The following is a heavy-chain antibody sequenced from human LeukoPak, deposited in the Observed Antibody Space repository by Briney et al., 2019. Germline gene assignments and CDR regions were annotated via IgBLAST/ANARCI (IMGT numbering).Heavy chain of an antibody. J-gene: IGHJ4*02. CDR1: GYIFTSYG. CDR3: ARGDPPQGLY. CDR2: ISAYNGNT. D-gene: IGHD3-16*01. Sequence: ASVKVSCKASGYIFTSYGISWVRQAPGQGREWMGWISAYNGNTNYAQKLQGRVTMTTDTSISTAYMELCSLRSEDMAVYYCARGDPPQGLYWGQGTLVTVSS. V-gene: IGHV1-18*03.